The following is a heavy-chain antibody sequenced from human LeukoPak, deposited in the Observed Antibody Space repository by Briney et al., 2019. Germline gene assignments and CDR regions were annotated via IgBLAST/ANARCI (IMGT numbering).Heavy chain of an antibody. J-gene: IGHJ4*02. D-gene: IGHD6-19*01. CDR2: ISGSGGST. CDR1: GFTFSSYA. Sequence: GGSLRLSCAASGFTFSSYAMSWVRQAPGKGLEWVSAISGSGGSTYYADSVKGRFTISRDNSKNTLYLQMNSLRAEDTAVYYCARFETVAVKPIDCWGQGALVTVSS. V-gene: IGHV3-23*01. CDR3: ARFETVAVKPIDC.